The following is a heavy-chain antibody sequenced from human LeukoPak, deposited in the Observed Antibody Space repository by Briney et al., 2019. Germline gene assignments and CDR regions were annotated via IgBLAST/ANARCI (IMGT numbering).Heavy chain of an antibody. CDR3: ARPRDGYYYDSSGYYW. V-gene: IGHV3-48*01. D-gene: IGHD3-22*01. Sequence: GGSLRLSCADSRFTFSSYSMNWVRQAPGKGLEWVSYISSSSSTIYYADSVKGRFTISRDNAKNSLYLQMNSLRAEDTAVYYCARPRDGYYYDSSGYYWWGQGTLVTVSS. CDR2: ISSSSSTI. CDR1: RFTFSSYS. J-gene: IGHJ4*02.